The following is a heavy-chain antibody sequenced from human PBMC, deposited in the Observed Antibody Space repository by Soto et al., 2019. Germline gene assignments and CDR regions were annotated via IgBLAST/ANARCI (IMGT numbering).Heavy chain of an antibody. Sequence: QVQLVQSGAAVKKPGASVKFSCKASGDTFTGYYMHWVRQAPGQGLEWMGWINPNSGGTNYAQKFQGRDNMTRDTSISTAYMELSRLRSDDTAVYYCASWTWGEGYFDYWGQGTLVTVSS. CDR3: ASWTWGEGYFDY. D-gene: IGHD7-27*01. V-gene: IGHV1-2*02. J-gene: IGHJ4*02. CDR2: INPNSGGT. CDR1: GDTFTGYY.